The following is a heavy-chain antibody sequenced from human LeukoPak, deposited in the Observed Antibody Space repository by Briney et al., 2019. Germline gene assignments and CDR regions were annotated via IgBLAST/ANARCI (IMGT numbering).Heavy chain of an antibody. CDR3: AKSCSGGSCFPDS. D-gene: IGHD2-15*01. J-gene: IGHJ4*02. V-gene: IGHV3-30*02. CDR2: IRYDGSNK. Sequence: GGYLRLSCAASAFTFSTYGMHWVRQTPGKGLEWVAFIRYDGSNKVYVDSVKGRFTISRDNSKNTLYLQMDSLRAENTAVYYWAKSCSGGSCFPDSWGQGTLVTVSS. CDR1: AFTFSTYG.